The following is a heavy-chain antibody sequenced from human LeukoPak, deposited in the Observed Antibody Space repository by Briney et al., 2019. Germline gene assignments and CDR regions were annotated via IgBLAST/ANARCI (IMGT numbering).Heavy chain of an antibody. CDR3: AAGVEGAWVSDY. J-gene: IGHJ4*02. CDR2: INSDGSWT. Sequence: TGGSLRLSCAGSGFSIGGYWMHWVRQDPGKGLQWVSRINSDGSWTTYTDAVRGRFAVSRDNAKNTLYLEMNSLRAEDTAVYFCAAGVEGAWVSDYWGQGTLVTVSS. V-gene: IGHV3-74*01. D-gene: IGHD2-8*01. CDR1: GFSIGGYW.